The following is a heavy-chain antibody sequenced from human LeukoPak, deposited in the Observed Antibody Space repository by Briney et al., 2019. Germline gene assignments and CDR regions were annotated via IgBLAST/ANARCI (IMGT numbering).Heavy chain of an antibody. CDR2: IYTSGST. CDR3: ATASGRSSWLDP. V-gene: IGHV4-4*07. Sequence: SETLSLTCTVSGGSISSYYWSWIRQPAGKGLEWIGRIYTSGSTNYNPSLKSRVTMSVDTSVDQVSLRLTSVTAADTAIYFCATASGRSSWLDPWGQGRLVTVSS. J-gene: IGHJ5*02. CDR1: GGSISSYY. D-gene: IGHD2-15*01.